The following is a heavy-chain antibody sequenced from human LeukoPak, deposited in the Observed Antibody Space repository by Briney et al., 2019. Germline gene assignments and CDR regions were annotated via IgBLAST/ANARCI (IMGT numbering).Heavy chain of an antibody. CDR2: MNQDGSDK. CDR3: ASRIVGTPDYFDY. J-gene: IGHJ4*02. Sequence: GGSLRLSCAASGFTFSSYWMSWVRQTPGKGLEWVANMNQDGSDKYYVDSVRGRFTISRDNAKNSLYLQMSSLRAEDTAVYYCASRIVGTPDYFDYWGQGTLVTVSS. D-gene: IGHD1-26*01. V-gene: IGHV3-7*01. CDR1: GFTFSSYW.